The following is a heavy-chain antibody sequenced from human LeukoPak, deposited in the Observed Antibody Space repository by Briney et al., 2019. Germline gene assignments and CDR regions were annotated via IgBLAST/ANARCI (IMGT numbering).Heavy chain of an antibody. CDR3: ARADGGYYTFDY. J-gene: IGHJ4*02. CDR1: GGSISGGGYY. Sequence: SETLSLTCTVSGGSISGGGYYWSWIRQHPGKGLEWIGYIYYSGSTYYNPSLKSRVTISVDTSKNQFSLKLSSVTAADTAVYYCARADGGYYTFDYWGQGTLVTVSS. D-gene: IGHD3-3*01. V-gene: IGHV4-31*03. CDR2: IYYSGST.